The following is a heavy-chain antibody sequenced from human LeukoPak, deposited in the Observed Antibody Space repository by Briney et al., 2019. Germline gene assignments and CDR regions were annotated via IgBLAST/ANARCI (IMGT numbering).Heavy chain of an antibody. V-gene: IGHV4-34*01. CDR3: ARIRGYYSRYYYYAMDV. CDR1: GGSFSGYY. Sequence: PSETLSLTCAVYGGSFSGYYWSWIRQPPGKGLEWIGEINHSGSTNYNPSLKSRVTISVDTSKNQFSLKLSSVTAADTAVYYCARIRGYYSRYYYYAMDVWGQGTTVTVSS. CDR2: INHSGST. D-gene: IGHD3-3*01. J-gene: IGHJ6*02.